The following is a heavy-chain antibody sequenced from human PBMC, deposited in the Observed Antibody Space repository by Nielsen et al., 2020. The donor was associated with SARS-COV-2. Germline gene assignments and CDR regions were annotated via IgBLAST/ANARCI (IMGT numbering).Heavy chain of an antibody. D-gene: IGHD1/OR15-1a*01. CDR3: ARDSITGTSDY. V-gene: IGHV3-7*03. J-gene: IGHJ4*02. Sequence: ESLKISCAASGFTFSSYCISWVRQAPGKGLEWVANIKQDGSEKYYVDSVKGRFTISRDNAKNSLYLQMNSLRAEDTAVYYCARDSITGTSDYWGQGTLVTVSS. CDR1: GFTFSSYC. CDR2: IKQDGSEK.